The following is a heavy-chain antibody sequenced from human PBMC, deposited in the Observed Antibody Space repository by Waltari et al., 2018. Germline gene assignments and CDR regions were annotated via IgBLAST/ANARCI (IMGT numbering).Heavy chain of an antibody. CDR3: AREGGAYSDYNAFDV. CDR1: GFSVSNSF. J-gene: IGHJ3*01. D-gene: IGHD4-17*01. Sequence: EVLLVESGGGLIQPGGSLRLSCAVSGFSVSNSFMTWVRQAPGQGLESVAVIYSKDNIHYADSVKGRFTISTDNSRNTLHLQMTSLRPDDTAVYYCAREGGAYSDYNAFDVWGQGTVVTVSS. V-gene: IGHV3-53*01. CDR2: IYSKDNI.